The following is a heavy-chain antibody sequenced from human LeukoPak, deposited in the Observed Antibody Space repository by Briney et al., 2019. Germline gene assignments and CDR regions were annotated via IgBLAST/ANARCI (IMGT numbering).Heavy chain of an antibody. J-gene: IGHJ4*02. CDR3: ANLPSYYYDSSGYYYIDY. CDR2: ISGSGGIT. V-gene: IGHV3-23*01. D-gene: IGHD3-22*01. Sequence: PGGSLRLSCAASGFTFSNYAMSWVRQAPGRGLEWVSAISGSGGITYYADSVKGRFTISRDNSKNTLYLQMNSLRAEDTAVYYCANLPSYYYDSSGYYYIDYWGQGTLVTVSS. CDR1: GFTFSNYA.